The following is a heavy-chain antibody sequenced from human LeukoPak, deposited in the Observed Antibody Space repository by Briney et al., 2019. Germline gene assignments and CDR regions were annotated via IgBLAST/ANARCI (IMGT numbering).Heavy chain of an antibody. CDR2: ISGSGGST. J-gene: IGHJ4*02. CDR3: AKLRYFDWVGPFDY. Sequence: PGGSLRLSCAASGFTFSSYAMSWVRQAPGRGLEWVSAISGSGGSTYYADSVKGRFTISRDNSKNTLYLQMNSLRAEDTAVYYCAKLRYFDWVGPFDYWGQGTLVTVSS. D-gene: IGHD3-9*01. V-gene: IGHV3-23*01. CDR1: GFTFSSYA.